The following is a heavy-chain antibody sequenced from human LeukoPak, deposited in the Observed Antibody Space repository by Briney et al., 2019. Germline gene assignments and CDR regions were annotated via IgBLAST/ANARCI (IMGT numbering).Heavy chain of an antibody. CDR2: INTDGSST. CDR3: ARDRTFGELPANYMDV. V-gene: IGHV3-74*01. J-gene: IGHJ6*03. CDR1: GFTFSSYW. Sequence: PGGSLRLSCAASGFTFSSYWMHWVRQAPGKGLVWVSRINTDGSSTSYADSVKGRFTISRDNAKNTLYLQMNSLRAEDTAVYYCARDRTFGELPANYMDVWGKGTTVTVSS. D-gene: IGHD3-10*01.